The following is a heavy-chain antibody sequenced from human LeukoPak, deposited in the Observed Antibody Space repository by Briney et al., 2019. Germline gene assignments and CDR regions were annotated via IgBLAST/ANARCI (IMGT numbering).Heavy chain of an antibody. D-gene: IGHD2-15*01. CDR1: GYTFTSYA. J-gene: IGHJ3*02. CDR3: ARIPRRYCSGGSCPFDI. Sequence: ASVKVSCKASGYTFTSYAMNWVRQAPGQGLEWMGWINTNTGNPTYAQGFTGRFVFSLDTSVSTAYLQISSLKAEDTAVYYCARIPRRYCSGGSCPFDIWGQGTMVTVSS. V-gene: IGHV7-4-1*02. CDR2: INTNTGNP.